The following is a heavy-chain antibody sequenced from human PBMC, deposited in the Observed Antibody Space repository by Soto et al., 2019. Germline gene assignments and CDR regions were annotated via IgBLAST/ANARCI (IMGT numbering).Heavy chain of an antibody. Sequence: QVQLQESGPGLVKPSETLSLTCTVSGGSISSYYWSWIRQPPGKGLEWIGYIYYSGSTNYNPSLKSRVTISVDTSKNQFSLKLSSVTAADTAVYYCARHLSWYWDYYYYYGMDVWGQGTTVTVSS. CDR1: GGSISSYY. CDR3: ARHLSWYWDYYYYYGMDV. CDR2: IYYSGST. J-gene: IGHJ6*02. V-gene: IGHV4-59*08. D-gene: IGHD6-13*01.